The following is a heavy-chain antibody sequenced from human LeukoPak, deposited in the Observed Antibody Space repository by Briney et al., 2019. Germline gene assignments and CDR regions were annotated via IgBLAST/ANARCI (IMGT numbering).Heavy chain of an antibody. V-gene: IGHV1-2*02. CDR1: GYTFTGYY. Sequence: ASVKVSCKASGYTFTGYYMHWVRQAPGQGLEWMGWINPNSGGTNYAQKFQGRVTMTRDTSISTAYMELSRLRSDDTAVYYCARGSRSGSRRVGYYYYYYMDVWGKGTTVTLSS. D-gene: IGHD1-26*01. J-gene: IGHJ6*03. CDR2: INPNSGGT. CDR3: ARGSRSGSRRVGYYYYYYMDV.